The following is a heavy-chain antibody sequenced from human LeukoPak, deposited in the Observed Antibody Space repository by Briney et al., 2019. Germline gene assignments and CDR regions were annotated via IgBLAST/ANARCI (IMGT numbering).Heavy chain of an antibody. J-gene: IGHJ4*02. CDR1: GYTFTSYY. V-gene: IGHV1-46*01. CDR3: ARGYRIQLWLPPPGY. CDR2: INPSGGST. Sequence: ASVKVSCKASGYTFTSYYMHWVRQAPGQGLEWMGIINPSGGSTSYAQKFQGRVTMTRDTSTSTVYMEQSSLRSEDTAVYYCARGYRIQLWLPPPGYWGQGTLVTVSS. D-gene: IGHD5-18*01.